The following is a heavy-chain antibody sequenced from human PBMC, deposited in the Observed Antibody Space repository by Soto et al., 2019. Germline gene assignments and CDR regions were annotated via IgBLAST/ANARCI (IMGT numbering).Heavy chain of an antibody. D-gene: IGHD4-4*01. V-gene: IGHV1-46*01. Sequence: ASVNVSCKASGYTFTSYYMHWVRQAPGQGLEWMGIINPSGGSTSYAQKFQGRVTMTRDTSTSTVYMELSSLRSEDTAVYYCASASFNYVGGYYYGMDVWGQGTTVTVSS. J-gene: IGHJ6*02. CDR1: GYTFTSYY. CDR2: INPSGGST. CDR3: ASASFNYVGGYYYGMDV.